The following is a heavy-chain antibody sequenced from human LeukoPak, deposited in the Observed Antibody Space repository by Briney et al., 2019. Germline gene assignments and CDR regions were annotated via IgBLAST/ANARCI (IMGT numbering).Heavy chain of an antibody. CDR3: ARDRELASRNRWFGELSAYYYYYGMDV. CDR2: ISSSSSTI. Sequence: GGSLRLSCAASGFTFSSYSVNWVRQAPGKGLEWVSYISSSSSTIYYADSVKGRFTISRDNAKNSLYLQMNSLRAEDTAVYYCARDRELASRNRWFGELSAYYYYYGMDVWGQGTTVTVSS. CDR1: GFTFSSYS. D-gene: IGHD3-10*01. J-gene: IGHJ6*02. V-gene: IGHV3-48*04.